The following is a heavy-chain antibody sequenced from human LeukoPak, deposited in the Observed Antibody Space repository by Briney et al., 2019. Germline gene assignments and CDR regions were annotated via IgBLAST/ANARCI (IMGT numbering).Heavy chain of an antibody. CDR3: ITMVRGDYYYYGMDV. Sequence: GGSVRLSCAASGFTFSGSAMHWVRQASGKGLEWVGRIRSKANSYATAYAASVKGRFTISRDDSKNTAYLQMNSLKTEDTAVYYCITMVRGDYYYYGMDVWGKGTTVTVSS. J-gene: IGHJ6*04. V-gene: IGHV3-73*01. D-gene: IGHD3-10*01. CDR1: GFTFSGSA. CDR2: IRSKANSYAT.